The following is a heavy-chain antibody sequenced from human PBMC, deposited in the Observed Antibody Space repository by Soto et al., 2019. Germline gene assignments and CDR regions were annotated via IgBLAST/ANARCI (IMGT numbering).Heavy chain of an antibody. CDR1: GVSIHNSHSF. V-gene: IGHV4-39*01. CDR2: VYYSGGA. CDR3: GRVVEGATRHTDLDS. Sequence: PSETLSLTCTVSGVSIHNSHSFWGWIRQPPGKGLELIGTVYYSGGAHYNSSLKSRVTISVDTANNQVSLRMRSLTAADTAVYYCGRVVEGATRHTDLDSWGQGTLVTVSS. D-gene: IGHD2-21*01. J-gene: IGHJ5*01.